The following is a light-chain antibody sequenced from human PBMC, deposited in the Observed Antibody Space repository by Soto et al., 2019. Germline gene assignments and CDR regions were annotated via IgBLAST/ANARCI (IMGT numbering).Light chain of an antibody. J-gene: IGLJ1*01. V-gene: IGLV7-46*01. CDR3: LLSYNGPYV. Sequence: QAVVTQEASLTVSPGGTVTLTCGYSTGAVTNGHYPYWFQQKPGQAPRTLIYDTTNRHSWTPARFSGSLLGCKAALTLSGAQPEDEAEYYCLLSYNGPYVFGTGTKVTVL. CDR2: DTT. CDR1: TGAVTNGHY.